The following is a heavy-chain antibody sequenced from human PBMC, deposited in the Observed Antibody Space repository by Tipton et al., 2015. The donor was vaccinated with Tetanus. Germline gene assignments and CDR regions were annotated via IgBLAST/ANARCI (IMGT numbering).Heavy chain of an antibody. CDR1: GFTFSSYS. CDR3: ARVVRDYYYGMDV. CDR2: IGSFSRTI. D-gene: IGHD3-22*01. Sequence: SLRLSCGGSGFTFSSYSMNWVRQAPGKGLEWISYIGSFSRTINYADSVGGRFTTFRDNAKSSLYLQMSRLRAEDTAVYYCARVVRDYYYGMDVWGQGTTVTVSS. J-gene: IGHJ6*02. V-gene: IGHV3-48*01.